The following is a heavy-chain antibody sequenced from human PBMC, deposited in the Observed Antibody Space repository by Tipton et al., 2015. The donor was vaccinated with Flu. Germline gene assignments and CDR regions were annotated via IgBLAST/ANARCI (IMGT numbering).Heavy chain of an antibody. CDR1: GDSISTTIYY. D-gene: IGHD6-19*01. Sequence: TLSLTCTVSGDSISTTIYYWGWVRQPPGKGLEWIGSIYYSGTTYYNPSLKSRVTISVDSSKNEFSLTLASLTAADTAVYYCAREGGKTVAFLGLDIWGRGTLVTVSS. V-gene: IGHV4-39*07. CDR3: AREGGKTVAFLGLDI. CDR2: IYYSGTT. J-gene: IGHJ2*01.